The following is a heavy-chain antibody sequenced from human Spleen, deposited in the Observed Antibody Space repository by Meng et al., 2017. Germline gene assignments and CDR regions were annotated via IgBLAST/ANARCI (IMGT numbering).Heavy chain of an antibody. J-gene: IGHJ4*02. V-gene: IGHV4-38-2*02. CDR1: GYSISSGYY. CDR3: ARGLVVVSGNVDY. D-gene: IGHD2-2*01. Sequence: SETLSLTCTVSGYSISSGYYWGWIRQPPGKGLEWIGSIYHSGDTYYNPSLKSRVTISIDTSKNQFSLKLTSVTAADTAVYYAARGLVVVSGNVDYWGQGTLVTVSS. CDR2: IYHSGDT.